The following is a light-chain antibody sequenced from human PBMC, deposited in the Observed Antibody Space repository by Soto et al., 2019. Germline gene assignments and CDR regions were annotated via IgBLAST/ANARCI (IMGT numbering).Light chain of an antibody. CDR3: QQYGSSPPT. CDR2: GAS. CDR1: QSVSTNY. V-gene: IGKV3-20*01. Sequence: EIVLTQSPGTLSLSPGERATLSCRASQSVSTNYLAWYQRKPGQAPRLLIYGASYRATDIPSRFSGSGSGTDFTLTITRLKAEYFAVYYCQQYGSSPPTFGQGTKVEIK. J-gene: IGKJ1*01.